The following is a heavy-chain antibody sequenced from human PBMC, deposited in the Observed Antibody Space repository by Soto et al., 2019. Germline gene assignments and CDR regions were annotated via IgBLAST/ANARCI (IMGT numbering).Heavy chain of an antibody. CDR2: INHSGST. V-gene: IGHV4-34*01. D-gene: IGHD1-1*01. Sequence: SETLSLTCAVYGGSFSGYYWSWIRQPPGKGLEWIGEINHSGSTNYNPSLKSQVTISVDTSKNQFSLKLSSVTAADTAVYYCARGGSECGKTCCAFDISGHGTMVTVSS. CDR3: ARGGSECGKTCCAFDI. CDR1: GGSFSGYY. J-gene: IGHJ3*02.